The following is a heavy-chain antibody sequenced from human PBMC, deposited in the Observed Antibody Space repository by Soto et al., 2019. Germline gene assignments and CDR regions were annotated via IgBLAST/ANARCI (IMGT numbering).Heavy chain of an antibody. D-gene: IGHD3-16*02. J-gene: IGHJ4*02. CDR2: ISWNSGSI. V-gene: IGHV3-9*01. CDR3: SKEPPTYDYVWGSYCSSPLGYFDY. CDR1: GFTFDDYA. Sequence: GGSLRLSCAASGFTFDDYAMHWVRQAPGKGLEWVSGISWNSGSIGYADSVKGRFTISRDNAKNSLYLQMNSLRAEDTALYYCSKEPPTYDYVWGSYCSSPLGYFDYWGQGTLVTVSS.